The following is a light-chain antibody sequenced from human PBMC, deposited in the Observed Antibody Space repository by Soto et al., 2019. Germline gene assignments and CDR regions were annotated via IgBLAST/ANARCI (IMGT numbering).Light chain of an antibody. J-gene: IGLJ1*01. CDR1: SADVGIYNR. V-gene: IGLV2-18*02. Sequence: LTQPPSVSGSPVQLVTISCTGTSADVGIYNRVAWYQQPPGTSPKLVICDVSNRPSGVPDRFSGSKSGSTASLTISGLQAEDEADYYCSSYTTSNTYVFGTGTKVTVL. CDR2: DVS. CDR3: SSYTTSNTYV.